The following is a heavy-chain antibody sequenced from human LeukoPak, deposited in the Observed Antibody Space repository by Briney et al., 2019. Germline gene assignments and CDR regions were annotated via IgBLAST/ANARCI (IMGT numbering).Heavy chain of an antibody. D-gene: IGHD2-2*01. CDR3: ARLGYCSSASCGPLDY. CDR1: GGSISSSSYY. Sequence: SETLSLTCTVSGGSISSSSYYWGWIRQSPGKGLEWIGNIYYSGSTYYNPSLKSRVTISVDTSKNHFSLKLNSVTAADTALYYCARLGYCSSASCGPLDYWGQGTLVTVSS. J-gene: IGHJ4*02. CDR2: IYYSGST. V-gene: IGHV4-39*02.